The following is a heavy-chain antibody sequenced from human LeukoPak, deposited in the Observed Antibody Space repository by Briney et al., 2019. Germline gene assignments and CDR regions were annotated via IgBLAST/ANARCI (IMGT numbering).Heavy chain of an antibody. CDR1: GFTFSSYW. CDR2: MNSDGSST. V-gene: IGHV3-74*01. CDR3: ARDLLGVDIVVDFDC. D-gene: IGHD2-21*01. Sequence: PGGSLRLSCAASGFTFSSYWMHWVRHAPGKGLVWVSRMNSDGSSTDYADSVKGRFTISRDSAKNTLYLQMNSLRAEDTAVYYCARDLLGVDIVVDFDCWGQGTLVTVSS. J-gene: IGHJ4*02.